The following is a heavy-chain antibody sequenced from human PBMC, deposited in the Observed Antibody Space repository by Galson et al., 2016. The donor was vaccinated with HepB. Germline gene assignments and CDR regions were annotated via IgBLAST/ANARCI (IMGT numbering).Heavy chain of an antibody. Sequence: TLSLTCTVSGVHMPNGGYFWSWIRQPPGKGLEWIGYIYYSGSTYYNPSLKSRLSISVDNSENQFSLTLGSVTAADTAVYYCAREGGEGFDFWGQGTLVTVSS. D-gene: IGHD3-16*01. CDR3: AREGGEGFDF. V-gene: IGHV4-31*03. J-gene: IGHJ4*02. CDR2: IYYSGST. CDR1: GVHMPNGGYF.